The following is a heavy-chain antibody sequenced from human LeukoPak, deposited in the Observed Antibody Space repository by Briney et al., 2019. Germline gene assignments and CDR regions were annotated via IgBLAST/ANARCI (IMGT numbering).Heavy chain of an antibody. Sequence: PGGSLRLSCAASGFTVSSSFIYWVRQAPGKGLEWVSFIHRDDKTYYADSVKGRFTMSRDNSKNTLYLQMNSLGADDTAVYYCAREVISTPSYFDYWGQGILVTVSS. CDR1: GFTVSSSF. CDR2: IHRDDKT. V-gene: IGHV3-53*01. D-gene: IGHD2-2*01. CDR3: AREVISTPSYFDY. J-gene: IGHJ4*02.